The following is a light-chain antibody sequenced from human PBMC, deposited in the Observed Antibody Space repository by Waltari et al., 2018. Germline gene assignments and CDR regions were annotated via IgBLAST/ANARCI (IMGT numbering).Light chain of an antibody. Sequence: VVLTQSPGTLSLSPGESATLSCRASEKITSSYIAWYQHKPGQAPRHLIYTASYRATSVPYRFRGSVSGTDFVLTIRRLEPEDFAVYYCQYYNISPRTFGQRTKVEIK. CDR3: QYYNISPRT. CDR2: TAS. V-gene: IGKV3-20*01. J-gene: IGKJ1*01. CDR1: EKITSSY.